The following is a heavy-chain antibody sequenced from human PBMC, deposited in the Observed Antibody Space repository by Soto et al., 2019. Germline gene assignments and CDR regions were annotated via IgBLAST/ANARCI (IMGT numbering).Heavy chain of an antibody. CDR2: IYWDDDK. J-gene: IGHJ4*02. CDR3: GHIRDCFSTTCPFDY. D-gene: IGHD2-2*01. Sequence: QITLKESGPTLVKPTQTLTLTCTFSGFSLTTSGVGVGWIRQPPGKALEWLALIYWDDDKRYSPSLKSRLTITQDPSKNEVVLTMTNLDPVDTATYYCGHIRDCFSTTCPFDYWGQGTLVTVSS. V-gene: IGHV2-5*02. CDR1: GFSLTTSGVG.